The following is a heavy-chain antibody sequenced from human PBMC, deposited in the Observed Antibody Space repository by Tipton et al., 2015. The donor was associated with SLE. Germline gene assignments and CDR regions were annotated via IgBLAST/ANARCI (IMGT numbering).Heavy chain of an antibody. CDR3: ARLGYYDSSAGC. CDR1: GGSISSSSYY. Sequence: TLSLTCTVSGGSISSSSYYWGWICQPPGKGLEWIGSIYYSGSTYYNPSLKSRVTMSVDTSKNLFSLNLSSVTAADTAVYYCARLGYYDSSAGCWGQGTLVTVSS. CDR2: IYYSGST. D-gene: IGHD3-22*01. V-gene: IGHV4-39*01. J-gene: IGHJ4*02.